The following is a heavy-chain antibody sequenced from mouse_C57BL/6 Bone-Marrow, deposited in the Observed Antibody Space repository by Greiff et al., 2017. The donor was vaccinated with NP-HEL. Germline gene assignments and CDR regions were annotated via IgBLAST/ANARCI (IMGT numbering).Heavy chain of an antibody. J-gene: IGHJ3*01. Sequence: VQLQESGAELVRPGTSVKVSCKASGYAFTNYLIEWVKQRPGQGLEWIGVINPGSGGTNYNEKFKGKATLTADKSSSTAYMQLSSLTSEDSAVYFCASGGIYYDYAWFAYWGQGTLVTVSA. CDR1: GYAFTNYL. V-gene: IGHV1-54*01. CDR2: INPGSGGT. CDR3: ASGGIYYDYAWFAY. D-gene: IGHD2-4*01.